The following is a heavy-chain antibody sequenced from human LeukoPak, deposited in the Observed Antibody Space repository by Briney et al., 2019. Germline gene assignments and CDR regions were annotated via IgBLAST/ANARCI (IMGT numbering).Heavy chain of an antibody. CDR1: GDTFTSYG. J-gene: IGHJ4*02. Sequence: ASVKVSCRASGDTFTSYGISWVRQAPGQGLEWMGWISAYNGNTNYAQKLQGRVTMTTDTSTSTAYMELRSLRSDDTAVYYCARDRGWGNYYDSSGYYLSGPSYWGQGTLVTVSS. D-gene: IGHD3-22*01. V-gene: IGHV1-18*01. CDR3: ARDRGWGNYYDSSGYYLSGPSY. CDR2: ISAYNGNT.